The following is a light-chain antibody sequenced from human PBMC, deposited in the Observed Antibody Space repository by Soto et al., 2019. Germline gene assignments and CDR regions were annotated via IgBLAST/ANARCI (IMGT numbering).Light chain of an antibody. CDR2: EFN. Sequence: QSALTQPPSASGSPGQSVTISCAGTSSDVGGYDYVSWYQQHPGKAPKLIIYEFNKRPSGVPDRFSGSKSANTASLTVSGLQAEDEADYYCSSYAGSDNLRMFGGGTQLTVL. V-gene: IGLV2-8*01. CDR3: SSYAGSDNLRM. J-gene: IGLJ3*02. CDR1: SSDVGGYDY.